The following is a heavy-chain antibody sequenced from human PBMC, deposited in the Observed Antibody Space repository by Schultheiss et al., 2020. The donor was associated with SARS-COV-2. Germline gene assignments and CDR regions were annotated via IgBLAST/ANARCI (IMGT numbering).Heavy chain of an antibody. D-gene: IGHD3-22*01. CDR1: GGSFSGYS. J-gene: IGHJ4*02. V-gene: IGHV3-74*01. CDR3: ARGDSSGFHVDY. CDR2: IGTDVNSV. Sequence: ETLSLTCAVYGGSFSGYSWNWIRQPPGKGLEWVSRIGTDVNSVYYADFVKGRFTISRDNSKNTLYLQMNSLRAEDTAVYYCARGDSSGFHVDYWGQGTLVTVSS.